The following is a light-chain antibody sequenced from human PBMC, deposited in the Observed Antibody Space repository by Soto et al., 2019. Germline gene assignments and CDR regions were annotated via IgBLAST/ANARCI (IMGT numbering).Light chain of an antibody. Sequence: QSALTQPASVSGSPGQSITISCTGTSSDVGGYNYVSWYQQHPGKAPKLMIYDVSNRPSGVSNRFSGSKSGNKASLTISGLQAEDEADYYCSSYRSSSTYVVFGGGTKVTVL. J-gene: IGLJ2*01. CDR1: SSDVGGYNY. CDR2: DVS. CDR3: SSYRSSSTYVV. V-gene: IGLV2-14*01.